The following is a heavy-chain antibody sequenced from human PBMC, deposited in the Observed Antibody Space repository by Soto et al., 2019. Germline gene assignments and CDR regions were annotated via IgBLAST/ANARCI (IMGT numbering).Heavy chain of an antibody. J-gene: IGHJ4*01. D-gene: IGHD2-15*01. CDR2: ISAYNGNT. CDR3: AGGGTPIDY. CDR1: GYTFTNFG. V-gene: IGHV1-18*01. Sequence: QVQLVQSGAEVKKPGASVKVSCKASGYTFTNFGISWVRQAPGQGLEWMGWISAYNGNTNYAQNFQGRVTMTTDTSTSSADMELRSLSYDDTAVDYCAGGGTPIDYWGNGTLGTVSS.